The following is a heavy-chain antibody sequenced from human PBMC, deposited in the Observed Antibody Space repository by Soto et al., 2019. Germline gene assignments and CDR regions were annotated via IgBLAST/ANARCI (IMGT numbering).Heavy chain of an antibody. CDR3: ARGDRHFGYSSSGVFVY. V-gene: IGHV4-31*03. CDR1: GGSINSGGYY. J-gene: IGHJ4*02. D-gene: IGHD6-13*01. CDR2: TFYSGST. Sequence: QVQLQESGPGLVKPSQTLSFICTVSGGSINSGGYYWNWIRQHPGQGLEWIGYTFYSGSTYYTPFLSSRATIPEDTSDTQSSLHLSPVTAADTVCYFCARGDRHFGYSSSGVFVYWGQGTLVNFSS.